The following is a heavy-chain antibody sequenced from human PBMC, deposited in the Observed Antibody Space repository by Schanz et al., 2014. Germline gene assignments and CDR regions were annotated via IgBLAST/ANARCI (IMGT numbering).Heavy chain of an antibody. Sequence: EVRLVESGGGLVQPGGSLRLSCAASGFTVSSNYMNWVRQAPGKGLEWVGHSRNKGHSYTSEYAASVKGRFTISRDESESSLYLQMDSLKTEDTAVYYCARRNFYDKSAAFDYWGQGSLXTVSS. CDR3: ARRNFYDKSAAFDY. D-gene: IGHD3-9*01. CDR2: SRNKGHSYTS. J-gene: IGHJ4*02. CDR1: GFTVSSNY. V-gene: IGHV3-72*01.